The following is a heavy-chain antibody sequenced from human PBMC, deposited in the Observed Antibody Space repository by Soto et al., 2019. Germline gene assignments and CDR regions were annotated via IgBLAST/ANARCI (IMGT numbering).Heavy chain of an antibody. V-gene: IGHV4-4*02. CDR1: TSSINTHVW. Sequence: SETLSLTCTVSTSSINTHVWWSWLRRPPGNGLQWIAQIYQNGHTNYNPSLKSRVTMSVDKSKNLCCLRLTSLTYGQTAIYFCARDAAVAAETNRFDCW. CDR2: IYQNGHT. J-gene: IGHJ4*01. D-gene: IGHD6-25*01. CDR3: ARDAAVAAETNRFDC.